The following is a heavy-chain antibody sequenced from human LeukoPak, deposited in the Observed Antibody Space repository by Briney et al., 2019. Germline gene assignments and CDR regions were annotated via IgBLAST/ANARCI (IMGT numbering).Heavy chain of an antibody. Sequence: PETLSLTCTVSGGSISSHYWSWIRQPPGKGLEWIGQIHYSGSSNCNASLKSRVTISVDTSKNQFSLRLSSVTAADTAVYYCARHDVWYAFDIWGQGTMVSVSS. CDR2: IHYSGSS. D-gene: IGHD2-8*01. CDR1: GGSISSHY. CDR3: ARHDVWYAFDI. J-gene: IGHJ3*02. V-gene: IGHV4-59*08.